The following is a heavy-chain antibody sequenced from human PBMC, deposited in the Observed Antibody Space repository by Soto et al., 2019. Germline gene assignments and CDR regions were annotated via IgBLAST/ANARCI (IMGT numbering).Heavy chain of an antibody. D-gene: IGHD3-10*01. CDR2: INAGNGNT. Sequence: GASVKVSCKASGYTFTSYAMHWLRQAPGQRLEWMGWINAGNGNTKYSQKFQGRVTITRDTSASTAYMELSSLRSEDTAVYYCARDFSWFGELIASDYWGQGTLVTVSS. CDR3: ARDFSWFGELIASDY. J-gene: IGHJ4*02. V-gene: IGHV1-3*01. CDR1: GYTFTSYA.